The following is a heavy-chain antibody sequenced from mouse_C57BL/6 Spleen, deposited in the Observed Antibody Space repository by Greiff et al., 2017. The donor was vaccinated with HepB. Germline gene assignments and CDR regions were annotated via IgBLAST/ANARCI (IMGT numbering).Heavy chain of an antibody. CDR2: ISDGGSYT. CDR3: ARGPLYYDYDGFAY. V-gene: IGHV5-4*03. J-gene: IGHJ3*01. Sequence: EVMLVESGGGLVKPGGSLKLSCAASGFTFSSYAMSWVRQTPEKRLEWVATISDGGSYTYYPDNVKGRFIISRDNAKNNLYLQMSHLKSEDTAMYYCARGPLYYDYDGFAYWGQGTLVTVSA. D-gene: IGHD2-4*01. CDR1: GFTFSSYA.